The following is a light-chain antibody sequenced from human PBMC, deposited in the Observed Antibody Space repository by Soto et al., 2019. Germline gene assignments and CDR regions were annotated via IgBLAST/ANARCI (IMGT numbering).Light chain of an antibody. CDR3: LLSFSGPRV. CDR1: TGAVTSGNF. J-gene: IGLJ7*01. Sequence: QAVVTQEPSLSVSPGGTVTLTCASSTGAVTSGNFPYWFQQKPGQAPRTLIYETSNKHSWTPVRFSGSLLGGKAALTLSGAQPEDEAEYYCLLSFSGPRVFGGGTQLTVL. V-gene: IGLV7-46*01. CDR2: ETS.